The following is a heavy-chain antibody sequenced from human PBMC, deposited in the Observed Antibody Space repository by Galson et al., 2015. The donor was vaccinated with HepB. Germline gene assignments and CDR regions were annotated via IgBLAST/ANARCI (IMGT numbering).Heavy chain of an antibody. CDR3: ARDGATVLAPVVGWFDP. Sequence: SVKVSCKASNYIFTNHGISWVRQAPGQGLEWMGWISAYNGNTNYAKKFQGRVTMTTDTSTNTAYMELRSLRSDDTAVYYCARDGATVLAPVVGWFDPWGQGTLVTVSS. J-gene: IGHJ5*02. CDR2: ISAYNGNT. V-gene: IGHV1-18*01. D-gene: IGHD4-23*01. CDR1: NYIFTNHG.